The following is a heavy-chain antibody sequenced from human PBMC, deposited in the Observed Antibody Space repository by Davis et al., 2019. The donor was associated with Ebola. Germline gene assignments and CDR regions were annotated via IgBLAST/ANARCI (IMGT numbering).Heavy chain of an antibody. V-gene: IGHV3-21*01. D-gene: IGHD3-3*01. Sequence: GESLKISCAASGFTFSSYSMNWVRQAPGKGLEWVSSISSSSSYIYYADSVKGRFTISRDNAKNSLYLQMNSLRAEDTAVYYCARSPRFHDAFDIWGQGTMVTVSS. CDR3: ARSPRFHDAFDI. CDR1: GFTFSSYS. J-gene: IGHJ3*02. CDR2: ISSSSSYI.